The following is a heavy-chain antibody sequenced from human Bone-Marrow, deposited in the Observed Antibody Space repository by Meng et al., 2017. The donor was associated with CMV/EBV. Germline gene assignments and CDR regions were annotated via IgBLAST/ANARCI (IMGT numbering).Heavy chain of an antibody. CDR3: AKDQDYVWGSYIDY. J-gene: IGHJ4*02. Sequence: GESLKISCAASGFTFSSYDMHWVRQATGKGLEWVSAIGTAGDTYYADSVKGRFTISRDNSKNTLYLQMNSLRADDTAVYYCAKDQDYVWGSYIDYWGQGTLVTVSS. V-gene: IGHV3-13*01. CDR2: IGTAGDT. CDR1: GFTFSSYD. D-gene: IGHD3-16*01.